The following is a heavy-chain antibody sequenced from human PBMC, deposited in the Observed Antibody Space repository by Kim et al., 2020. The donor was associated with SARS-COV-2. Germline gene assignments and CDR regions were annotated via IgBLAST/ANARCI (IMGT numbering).Heavy chain of an antibody. CDR2: LNYSGNT. V-gene: IGHV4-39*01. CDR3: ARPDYGDSGY. D-gene: IGHD4-17*01. J-gene: IGHJ1*01. Sequence: SETLSLTCTFSGGSLSGSSYYWGWIRQPKGMGWVGMGSLNYSGNTYSNPSLKSRVTVSVDTTKNEFSLKLNIVAAAAAAEYSCARPDYGDSGYLGQGTMV. CDR1: GGSLSGSSYY.